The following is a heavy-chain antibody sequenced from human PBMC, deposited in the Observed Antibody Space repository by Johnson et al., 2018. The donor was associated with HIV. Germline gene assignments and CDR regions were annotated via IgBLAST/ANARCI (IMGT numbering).Heavy chain of an antibody. V-gene: IGHV3-43D*03. CDR2: ISWDGGST. Sequence: VQLVESGGGVVQPGGSLRLSCAASGFSFDDYAMHWVRQTPGKGLEWVSLISWDGGSTYYADSVKGRFTISRDNSKNSLYLQMNSLRAEDTALYYCAKGTGSGWSGSLDAFDSWGQGTMVTVSS. J-gene: IGHJ3*02. CDR1: GFSFDDYA. D-gene: IGHD6-19*01. CDR3: AKGTGSGWSGSLDAFDS.